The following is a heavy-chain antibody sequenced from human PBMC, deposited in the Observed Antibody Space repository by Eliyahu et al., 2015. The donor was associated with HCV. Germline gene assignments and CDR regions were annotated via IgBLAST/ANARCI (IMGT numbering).Heavy chain of an antibody. D-gene: IGHD1-26*01. V-gene: IGHV3-30-3*01. CDR2: ISYDGSNK. Sequence: QVQLVESGGGVVQPGRSLRLSCAASGFTFXSXAXHWVRQAPGKGLEWVAVISYDGSNKYYADSVKGRFTISRDNSKNTLYLQMNSLRAEDTAVYYCARDLVPRVGALSRSRYFQHWGQGTLVTVSS. CDR1: GFTFXSXA. J-gene: IGHJ1*01. CDR3: ARDLVPRVGALSRSRYFQH.